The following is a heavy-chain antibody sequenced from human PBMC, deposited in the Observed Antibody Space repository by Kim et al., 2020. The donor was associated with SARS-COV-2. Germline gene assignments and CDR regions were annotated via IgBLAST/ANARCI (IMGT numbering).Heavy chain of an antibody. Sequence: SGPTLMNPTQTLTLTCTFSGFSLSTTGMCVSWIRQPPGKALEWLARIDWDDDKYYSTSLKTRLTISKDTSKNQVVLTMTNMDPVDTATYYCARIRYFDSNWEFAYWVQGALVTVSS. D-gene: IGHD3-9*01. CDR2: IDWDDDK. CDR1: GFSLSTTGMC. J-gene: IGHJ4*02. CDR3: ARIRYFDSNWEFAY. V-gene: IGHV2-70*11.